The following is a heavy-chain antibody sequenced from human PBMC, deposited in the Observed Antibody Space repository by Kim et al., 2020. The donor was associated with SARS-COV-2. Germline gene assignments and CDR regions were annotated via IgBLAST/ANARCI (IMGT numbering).Heavy chain of an antibody. CDR2: IYYSEST. CDR1: GGSISRYY. J-gene: IGHJ3*02. CDR3: ARSTDYGDFPDAFDI. Sequence: SETLSLTCTVSGGSISRYYWSWIRQPPGKGLEWIGYIYYSESTNYNPSLKSRVTISVDTSRNQFSLKLYSVTAADTAVYYCARSTDYGDFPDAFDIWGQGPMVTVSS. D-gene: IGHD4-17*01. V-gene: IGHV4-59*13.